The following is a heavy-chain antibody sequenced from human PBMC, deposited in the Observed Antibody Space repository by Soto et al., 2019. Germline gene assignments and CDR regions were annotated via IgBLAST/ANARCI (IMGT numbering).Heavy chain of an antibody. CDR1: GFTFSDYY. J-gene: IGHJ4*02. Sequence: GGSLRLSCAASGFTFSDYYMSWIRQAPGKGLEWVSYISSSSSYTNYADSVKGRFTISRDNAKNSLYLQMNSLRAEDTAVYYCARVPAAIVPPHYFDYWGQGTLVTVSS. V-gene: IGHV3-11*06. CDR2: ISSSSSYT. CDR3: ARVPAAIVPPHYFDY. D-gene: IGHD2-2*01.